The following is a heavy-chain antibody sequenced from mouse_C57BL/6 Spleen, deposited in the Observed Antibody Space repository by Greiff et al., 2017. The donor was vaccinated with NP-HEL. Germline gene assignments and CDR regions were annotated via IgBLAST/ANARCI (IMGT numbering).Heavy chain of an antibody. D-gene: IGHD1-1*01. CDR2: IGYDGSN. CDR1: GYSITSGYY. CDR3: ARGGITTVVDC. Sequence: EVKLLESGPGLVKPSQSLSLTCSVTGYSITSGYYWNWIRRFPGNKLEWMGYIGYDGSNNYNPSLKNRISITRDTSKNQFFLKLNSVTTEDTATYYCARGGITTVVDCWGQGTTLTVSS. J-gene: IGHJ2*01. V-gene: IGHV3-6*01.